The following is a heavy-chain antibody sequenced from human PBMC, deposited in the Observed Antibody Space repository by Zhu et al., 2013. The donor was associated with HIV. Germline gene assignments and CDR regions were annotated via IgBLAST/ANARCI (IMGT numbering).Heavy chain of an antibody. CDR1: GYTFTNYY. CDR2: INPSGGST. V-gene: IGHV1-46*03. D-gene: IGHD4-17*01. CDR3: AGYGGNSDY. Sequence: SVKVSCRASGYTFTNYYINWVRQAPGQGLEWMGIINPSGGSTTYAQKFQGRVTMTRDTSTSTVYMDLSSLRSEDTAVYYCAGYGGNSDYWGQGTLVTVSS. J-gene: IGHJ4*02.